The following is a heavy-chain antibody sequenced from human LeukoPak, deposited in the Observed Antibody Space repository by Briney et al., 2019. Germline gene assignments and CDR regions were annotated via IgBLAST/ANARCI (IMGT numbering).Heavy chain of an antibody. CDR3: ARIKSVVAPPDY. J-gene: IGHJ4*02. V-gene: IGHV3-21*01. D-gene: IGHD5-12*01. Sequence: GGSLRLSCAASGLTFSSYSMNWVRQAPGKGLEWVSSISSSSYIYYADSVKGRFTISRDNAKNSLYLQMNSLRAEDTAVYYCARIKSVVAPPDYWGQGTLVTVSS. CDR2: ISSSSYI. CDR1: GLTFSSYS.